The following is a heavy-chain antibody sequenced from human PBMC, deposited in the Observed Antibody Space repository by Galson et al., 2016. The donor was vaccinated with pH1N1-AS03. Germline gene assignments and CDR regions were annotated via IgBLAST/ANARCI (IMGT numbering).Heavy chain of an antibody. J-gene: IGHJ3*01. V-gene: IGHV3-30-3*01. CDR1: GFTFSSHS. CDR2: ISYHGNNK. Sequence: SLRLSCAASGFTFSSHSMHWARQAPDEGLEWVAGISYHGNNKLYAHSVKGRFTISRDSFENTVDLQMNSLSAEDSAVYFCARGTIRAGEFDLWGRGTVVTVSS. D-gene: IGHD1-26*01. CDR3: ARGTIRAGEFDL.